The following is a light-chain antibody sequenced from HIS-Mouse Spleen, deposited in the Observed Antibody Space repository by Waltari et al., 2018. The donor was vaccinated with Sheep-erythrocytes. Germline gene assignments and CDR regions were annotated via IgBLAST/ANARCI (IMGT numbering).Light chain of an antibody. Sequence: QSALTQPASVSGSPGQSITISCTGTSSDVGSYNLVSWYQHHPGKAPKLMVYEGSKRPSGVSNRFSGSKSGNTASLTLSGLQAEDEADYYCCSYAGSSTWVFGGGTKLTVL. CDR2: EGS. CDR3: CSYAGSSTWV. CDR1: SSDVGSYNL. J-gene: IGLJ3*02. V-gene: IGLV2-23*01.